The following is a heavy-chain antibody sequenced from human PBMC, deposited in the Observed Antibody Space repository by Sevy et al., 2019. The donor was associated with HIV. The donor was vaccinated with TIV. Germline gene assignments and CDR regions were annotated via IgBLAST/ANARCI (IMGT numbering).Heavy chain of an antibody. Sequence: SETLSLTCAVYGGSFSGYYWNWIRQSPGKGLEWIGEINHSGSTHYNPSLKSRVTISVDTSKNQFSLRLNSVTAADTVFYYCARAPPVVVVPGAPSWFDPWGQGTLVTVSS. D-gene: IGHD2-2*01. CDR1: GGSFSGYY. CDR3: ARAPPVVVVPGAPSWFDP. V-gene: IGHV4-34*01. J-gene: IGHJ5*02. CDR2: INHSGST.